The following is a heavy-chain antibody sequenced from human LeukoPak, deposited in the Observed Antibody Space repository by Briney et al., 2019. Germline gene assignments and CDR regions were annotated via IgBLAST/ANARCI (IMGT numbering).Heavy chain of an antibody. CDR1: GGTFSSYA. J-gene: IGHJ5*02. Sequence: GASVKVSCKASGGTFSSYAIGWVRQAPGQGLEWMGGIIPIFGTANYAQKFQGRVTITTDESTSTAYMELSSLRSEDTAVYYCARVANYDFWSGYLQPWFDPWGQGTLVTVSS. CDR3: ARVANYDFWSGYLQPWFDP. V-gene: IGHV1-69*05. CDR2: IIPIFGTA. D-gene: IGHD3-3*01.